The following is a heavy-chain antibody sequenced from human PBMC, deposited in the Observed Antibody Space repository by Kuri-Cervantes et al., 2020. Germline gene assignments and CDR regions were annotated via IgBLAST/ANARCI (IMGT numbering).Heavy chain of an antibody. CDR2: ISSSSSTI. J-gene: IGHJ6*02. D-gene: IGHD3-10*01. V-gene: IGHV3-11*01. Sequence: GGSLRLSCAASGFTFSDYYMSWIRQAPGKGLEWVSYISSSSSTIYYADSVKGRFTISRDNAKNSLYLQMNSLKTEDTAVYYCTTDPFRWFGELFPDYYYYGMDVWGQGTTVTVSS. CDR3: TTDPFRWFGELFPDYYYYGMDV. CDR1: GFTFSDYY.